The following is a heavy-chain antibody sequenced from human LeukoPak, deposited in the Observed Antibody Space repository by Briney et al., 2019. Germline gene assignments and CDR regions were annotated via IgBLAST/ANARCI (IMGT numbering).Heavy chain of an antibody. Sequence: GRSLRLSCAASGFTFSSYAMSWVRQAPGKGLEWVSAISGSGGSTYYADSVKGRFTISRDNSKNTLYLQMNSLRAEDTAVYYCAKDEYSGSYLAPDYWGQGTLVTVSS. CDR3: AKDEYSGSYLAPDY. J-gene: IGHJ4*02. V-gene: IGHV3-23*01. CDR1: GFTFSSYA. D-gene: IGHD1-26*01. CDR2: ISGSGGST.